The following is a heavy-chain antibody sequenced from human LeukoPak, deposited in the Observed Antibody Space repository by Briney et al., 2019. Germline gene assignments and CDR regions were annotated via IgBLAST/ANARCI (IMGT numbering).Heavy chain of an antibody. CDR1: GYSFTSYW. CDR3: ARQAYYYHSSGYSIAQYFDY. D-gene: IGHD3-22*01. CDR2: IYPGDSDT. J-gene: IGHJ4*02. V-gene: IGHV5-51*01. Sequence: GESLKISCKGSGYSFTSYWIGWVRQMPGKGLEWMGIIYPGDSDTRYSPSFQGQVTISADKSISTAYLQWSSLKASDTAMYYCARQAYYYHSSGYSIAQYFDYWGQGTLVTVSS.